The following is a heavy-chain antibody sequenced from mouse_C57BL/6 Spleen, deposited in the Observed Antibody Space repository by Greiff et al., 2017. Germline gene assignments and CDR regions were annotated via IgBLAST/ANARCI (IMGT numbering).Heavy chain of an antibody. CDR1: GFNIKDYY. V-gene: IGHV14-2*01. J-gene: IGHJ3*01. Sequence: VQLKESGAELVKPGASVKLSCTASGFNIKDYYMHWVKQRTEQGLEWIGRIDPEDGETKYAPKFQGKATITADTSSNTAYLQISSLTSEDTAVYDCARGWEKSTMVTTSPFAYWGQGTLVTVSA. CDR3: ARGWEKSTMVTTSPFAY. D-gene: IGHD2-2*01. CDR2: IDPEDGET.